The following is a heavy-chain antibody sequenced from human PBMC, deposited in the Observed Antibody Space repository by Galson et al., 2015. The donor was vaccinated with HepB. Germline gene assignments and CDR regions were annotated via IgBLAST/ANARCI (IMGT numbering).Heavy chain of an antibody. J-gene: IGHJ4*02. D-gene: IGHD3-9*01. Sequence: SVKVSCKASGYTFTSYGISWVRQAPGQGLEWMGWISAYNGNTNYAQKLQGRVTMTTDTSTSTAYMELRSLRSDDTAVYYCARDLRYFDWFHDEYYFDYWGQGTLVTVSS. CDR1: GYTFTSYG. V-gene: IGHV1-18*04. CDR3: ARDLRYFDWFHDEYYFDY. CDR2: ISAYNGNT.